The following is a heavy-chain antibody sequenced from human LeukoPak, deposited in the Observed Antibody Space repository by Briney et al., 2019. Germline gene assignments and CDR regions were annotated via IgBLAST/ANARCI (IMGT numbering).Heavy chain of an antibody. V-gene: IGHV3-21*01. J-gene: IGHJ4*02. D-gene: IGHD4-17*01. CDR1: GFTFSSYS. CDR3: ARILMTTVTGTDY. CDR2: ISSSSSYI. Sequence: GGSLRLSCAASGFTFSSYSMNWVRQAPGKGLEWVSSISSSSSYIYYADSVKGRFTISRDNAKNSLYLQMNSLRAEDTAVYYCARILMTTVTGTDYWGQGTLVTVSS.